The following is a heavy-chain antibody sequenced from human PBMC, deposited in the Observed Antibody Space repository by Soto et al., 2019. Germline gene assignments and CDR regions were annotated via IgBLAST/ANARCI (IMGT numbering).Heavy chain of an antibody. J-gene: IGHJ4*02. Sequence: QVQLQESGPGLVKPSQTLSLTCTVSGGSISSGDYYWSWIRQPPGKGLGWIGYIYYSGSTYYNPYLQSRVTISVETSKNRCALKLSSVTAADTAVYYCARDNWVYGCPSAFEYWGQGTLVPVSS. CDR3: ARDNWVYGCPSAFEY. V-gene: IGHV4-30-4*01. CDR1: GGSISSGDYY. CDR2: IYYSGST. D-gene: IGHD7-27*01.